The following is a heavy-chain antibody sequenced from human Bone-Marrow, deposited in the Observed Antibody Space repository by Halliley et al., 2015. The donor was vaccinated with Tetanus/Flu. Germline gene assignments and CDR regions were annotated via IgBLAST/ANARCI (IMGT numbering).Heavy chain of an antibody. J-gene: IGHJ5*01. CDR3: ARDRFRGTSGHTWLDS. Sequence: IGYNSYSGTPDYNPSLKSRLSISLDTSQNQFSLRLTSVTAADTAVYFCARDRFRGTSGHTWLDSWGQGTLVTVSS. D-gene: IGHD3-10*01. CDR2: NSYSGTP. V-gene: IGHV4-30-4*01.